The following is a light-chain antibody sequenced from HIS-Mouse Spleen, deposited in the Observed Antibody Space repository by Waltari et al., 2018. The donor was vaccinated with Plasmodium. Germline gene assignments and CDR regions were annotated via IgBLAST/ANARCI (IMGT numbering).Light chain of an antibody. J-gene: IGLJ1*01. CDR2: EVS. CDR3: SSYTSSSILYV. Sequence: QSALTHPASVSGSPGQSITISCTGTSSDVGGYTYVTWYQQHPGKAPKLMIYEVSNRPSGFSNRFSRSKTGNTASLTISVLQAEDEADYYCSSYTSSSILYVFGTGTKVTVL. V-gene: IGLV2-14*01. CDR1: SSDVGGYTY.